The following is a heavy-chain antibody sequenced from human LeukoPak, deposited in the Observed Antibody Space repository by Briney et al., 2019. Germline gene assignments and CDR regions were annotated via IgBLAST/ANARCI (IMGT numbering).Heavy chain of an antibody. CDR3: ARSTAMALDY. CDR1: GFTFSSYA. V-gene: IGHV3-30-3*01. D-gene: IGHD5-18*01. J-gene: IGHJ4*02. CDR2: ISYDGSNK. Sequence: GGSLRLSCAASGFTFSSYAMHWVRQAPGKGLEWVAVISYDGSNKYYADSVKGRFTISRDNSKNTLYLQMNSLRAEDTAVYYCARSTAMALDYWGQGTLVTVSS.